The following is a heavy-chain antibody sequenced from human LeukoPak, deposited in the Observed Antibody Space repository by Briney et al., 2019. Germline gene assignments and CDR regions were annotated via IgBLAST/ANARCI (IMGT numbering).Heavy chain of an antibody. V-gene: IGHV1-8*01. CDR1: GYTFTSYD. CDR3: ARDLIVATIAGPSWFDP. J-gene: IGHJ5*02. D-gene: IGHD5-12*01. Sequence: ASVTVSCKASGYTFTSYDINWVRQATGQGLEWMGWMNPNSGNTGYAQKFQGRVTMTRNTSINTAYMELSSLRSEDTAVYYCARDLIVATIAGPSWFDPWGQGTLVTVSS. CDR2: MNPNSGNT.